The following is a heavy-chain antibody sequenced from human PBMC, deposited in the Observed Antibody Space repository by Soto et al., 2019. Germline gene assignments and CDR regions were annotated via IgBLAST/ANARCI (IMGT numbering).Heavy chain of an antibody. V-gene: IGHV3-23*01. CDR2: IRACGCST. Sequence: LACAASGLTFSRYAMSWVRQAPGKGLVSCSAIRACGCSTSSADSVNGRFTISRDNSKNTLYLQMNSLRAEDTAVYYCAKFLGLRYFDCPNLLDSSXQRSLVTVPS. D-gene: IGHD3-9*01. CDR3: AKFLGLRYFDCPNLLDS. J-gene: IGHJ4*02. CDR1: GLTFSRYA.